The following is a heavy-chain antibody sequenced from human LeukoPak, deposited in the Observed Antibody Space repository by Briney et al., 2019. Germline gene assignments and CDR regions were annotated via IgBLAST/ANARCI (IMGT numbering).Heavy chain of an antibody. Sequence: ASVRVSCKASGYTFIDYHIEWVRQAPGQGLEWMGWISPSTGGTNYAQKFQGRVTMTRDTSINTAYMELNRLRSDDTAVYFCARDLSSGWYDYWGQGTLVTVSS. J-gene: IGHJ4*02. CDR3: ARDLSSGWYDY. CDR2: ISPSTGGT. D-gene: IGHD6-19*01. V-gene: IGHV1-2*02. CDR1: GYTFIDYH.